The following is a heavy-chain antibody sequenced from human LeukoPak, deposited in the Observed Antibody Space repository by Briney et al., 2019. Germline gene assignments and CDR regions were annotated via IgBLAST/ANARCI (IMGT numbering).Heavy chain of an antibody. J-gene: IGHJ4*02. CDR3: ARLLEVTHPFDY. CDR2: IYHSGST. Sequence: PSETLSLTCAVYGGSFSGYYWSWIRQPPGKGLEWIGEIYHSGSTNYNPSLKSRVTISVDKSKNQFSLKLSSVTAADTAVYYCARLLEVTHPFDYWGQGTLVTVSS. D-gene: IGHD2-21*02. CDR1: GGSFSGYY. V-gene: IGHV4-34*01.